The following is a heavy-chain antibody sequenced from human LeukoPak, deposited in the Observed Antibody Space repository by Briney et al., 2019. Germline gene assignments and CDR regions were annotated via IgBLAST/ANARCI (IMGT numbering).Heavy chain of an antibody. D-gene: IGHD3-3*01. CDR3: ARGPTYYDFWSGDY. CDR2: INHSGST. V-gene: IGHV4-34*01. Sequence: PSETLSLTCAVYGGSFSGYYWSWIRQPPGKGLEWIGEINHSGSTNYNPSLKSRVTISVDTSKNQFSLKLSSVTAADTAVYYYARGPTYYDFWSGDYWGQGTLVTVSS. CDR1: GGSFSGYY. J-gene: IGHJ4*02.